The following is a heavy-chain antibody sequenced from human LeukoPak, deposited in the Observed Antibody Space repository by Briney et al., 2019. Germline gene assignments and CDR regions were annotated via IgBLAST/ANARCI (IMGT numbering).Heavy chain of an antibody. J-gene: IGHJ4*02. CDR3: ARGTSGFGPNDY. V-gene: IGHV4-34*01. CDR2: INHSGST. Sequence: PSETLSLTCAVYGESFSGYYWSWIRQPPGKGLEWIGEINHSGSTNYNPSLKSRVTISVDTSKNQFSLKLSSVTAADTAVYYCARGTSGFGPNDYWGQGTLVTVSS. D-gene: IGHD6-19*01. CDR1: GESFSGYY.